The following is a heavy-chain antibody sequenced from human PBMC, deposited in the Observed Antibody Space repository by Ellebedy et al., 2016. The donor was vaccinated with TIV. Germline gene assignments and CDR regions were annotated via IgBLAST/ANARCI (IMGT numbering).Heavy chain of an antibody. CDR3: ARLMQSRDRSHWYFDL. CDR1: NGSFSSYY. CDR2: IFMSGSM. D-gene: IGHD1-14*01. J-gene: IGHJ2*01. Sequence: SETLSLXCTVSNGSFSSYYWSWIRQSAGKGLEWIGRIFMSGSMSYNPSLKSRVSMSVDASKTQVSLNLSSVTAADTAVYYCARLMQSRDRSHWYFDLWGRGTLVTVSS. V-gene: IGHV4-4*07.